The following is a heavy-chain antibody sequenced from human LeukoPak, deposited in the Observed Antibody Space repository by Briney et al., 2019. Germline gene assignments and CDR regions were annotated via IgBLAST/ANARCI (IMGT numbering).Heavy chain of an antibody. Sequence: PGGSLRLSCAASGFTFSSYGMHWVRQAPDKGLEWVAFIRYDGSNKYYADSVKGRFTISRDNSKNTLYLQMNSLRAEDTAVYYCAKDRSARWDFDIWGQGTMVTVSS. CDR2: IRYDGSNK. D-gene: IGHD1-26*01. V-gene: IGHV3-30*02. CDR1: GFTFSSYG. CDR3: AKDRSARWDFDI. J-gene: IGHJ3*02.